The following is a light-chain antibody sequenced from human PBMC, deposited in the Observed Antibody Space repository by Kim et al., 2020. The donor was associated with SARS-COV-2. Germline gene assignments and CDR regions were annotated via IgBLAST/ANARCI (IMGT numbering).Light chain of an antibody. CDR1: QAIDNH. CDR3: KHYDYLPFT. Sequence: DIQMTQSPSSLSASVGDRVTITCRASQAIDNHLNWYQQKPGKAPKLLIYDASTLEAGVPSRFSGSGSGTDFTFSVSSLQPEDIATYYCKHYDYLPFTFGQGTRLEIK. J-gene: IGKJ5*01. CDR2: DAS. V-gene: IGKV1-33*01.